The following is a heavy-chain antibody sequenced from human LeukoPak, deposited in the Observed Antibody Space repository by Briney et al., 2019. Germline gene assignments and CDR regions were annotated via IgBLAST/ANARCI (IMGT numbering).Heavy chain of an antibody. CDR2: ISAYNGNT. V-gene: IGHV1-18*01. Sequence: ASVKVSCKASGFTFTTYAFSWVRQAPGQGLEWMGWISAYNGNTNYAQKLQGRVSMTTDTSTTTAYMELWSLRSEDTAVYYCAREPVGGDRNFDYWGQGTLVTVSS. CDR1: GFTFTTYA. J-gene: IGHJ4*02. D-gene: IGHD2-21*01. CDR3: AREPVGGDRNFDY.